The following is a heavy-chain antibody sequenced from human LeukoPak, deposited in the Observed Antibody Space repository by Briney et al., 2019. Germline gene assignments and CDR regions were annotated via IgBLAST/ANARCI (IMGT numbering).Heavy chain of an antibody. D-gene: IGHD2-2*01. CDR2: INPNSGGT. Sequence: ASVKVSCKASGYTFTGYYMHGVRQAPGQGLELMGWINPNSGGTNYAQRFQGRGPMTRDTSISTDSLELRRLRSDDTAVYYCARDRDAGPAPYMDVWGKGTTVTVSS. J-gene: IGHJ6*03. CDR3: ARDRDAGPAPYMDV. CDR1: GYTFTGYY. V-gene: IGHV1-2*02.